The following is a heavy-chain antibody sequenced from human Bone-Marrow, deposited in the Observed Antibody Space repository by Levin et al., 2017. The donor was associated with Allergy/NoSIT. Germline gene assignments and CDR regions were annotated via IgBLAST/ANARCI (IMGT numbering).Heavy chain of an antibody. CDR3: ARDTLSSSGWFYYFGMDV. CDR1: GFTVSNNY. V-gene: IGHV3-53*05. CDR2: IYSGGST. J-gene: IGHJ6*02. D-gene: IGHD6-19*01. Sequence: GGSLRLSCAASGFTVSNNYMIWVRQAPGKGLEWVSLIYSGGSTYYADSVKGRFTISRDNPKNTLYLQMNSLRAEDTALYYCARDTLSSSGWFYYFGMDVWGQGTTVTVSS.